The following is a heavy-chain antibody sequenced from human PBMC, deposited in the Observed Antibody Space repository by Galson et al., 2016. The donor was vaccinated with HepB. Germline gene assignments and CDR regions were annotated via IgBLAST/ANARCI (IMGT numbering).Heavy chain of an antibody. D-gene: IGHD6-25*01. V-gene: IGHV3-53*01. J-gene: IGHJ4*02. CDR3: ARDTDSGSRADW. CDR1: GFTVSDNY. CDR2: IYSAGDT. Sequence: SLRLSCAASGFTVSDNYMSWVRQAPGKGLEWASIIYSAGDTYYADSVKGRFTVSRDDSKTILYLQMNSLRPEDTAVYYCARDTDSGSRADWWGQGTLVTVSS.